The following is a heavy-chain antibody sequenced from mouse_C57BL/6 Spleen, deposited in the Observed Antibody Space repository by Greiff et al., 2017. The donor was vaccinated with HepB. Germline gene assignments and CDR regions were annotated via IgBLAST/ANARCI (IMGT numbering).Heavy chain of an antibody. V-gene: IGHV1-80*01. CDR1: GYAFSSYW. J-gene: IGHJ2*01. CDR3: AREVNWDFFDY. D-gene: IGHD4-1*01. Sequence: VQRVESGAELVKPGASVKISCKASGYAFSSYWMNWVKQRPGKGLEWIGQIYPGDGDTNYNGKFKGKATLTADKSSSTAYMQLSSLTSEDSAVYFCAREVNWDFFDYWGQGTTLTVSS. CDR2: IYPGDGDT.